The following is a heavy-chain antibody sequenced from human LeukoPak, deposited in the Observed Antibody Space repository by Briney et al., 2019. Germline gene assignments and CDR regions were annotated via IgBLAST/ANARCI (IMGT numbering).Heavy chain of an antibody. CDR1: GGSISNYY. J-gene: IGHJ6*03. V-gene: IGHV4-59*01. Sequence: SETLSLTRTVSGGSISNYYWNWIRQPPGEGLEWIGYIYYSGSTTYNPSLKSRVTMSVDTAKNQFSLKLRSVTAADTAVYYCARGDFCSSTNCYLPPIDVWRKGTTVTVSS. CDR2: IYYSGST. CDR3: ARGDFCSSTNCYLPPIDV. D-gene: IGHD2-2*01.